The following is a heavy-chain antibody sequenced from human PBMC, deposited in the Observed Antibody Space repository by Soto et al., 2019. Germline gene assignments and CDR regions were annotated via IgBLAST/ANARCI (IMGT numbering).Heavy chain of an antibody. V-gene: IGHV3-9*01. Sequence: EVQLVESGGGLVQPGRSLRLCCAASGFTFDDYATHWVRQAPGKGLEWVSGMTWNSGTIGYADSEKGRFTLSRDNGKNSLYLQMNSLRPEDTALYYCAKEHYGSSIYGMDVWGQGTTVTVSS. J-gene: IGHJ6*02. CDR3: AKEHYGSSIYGMDV. CDR1: GFTFDDYA. CDR2: MTWNSGTI. D-gene: IGHD3-10*01.